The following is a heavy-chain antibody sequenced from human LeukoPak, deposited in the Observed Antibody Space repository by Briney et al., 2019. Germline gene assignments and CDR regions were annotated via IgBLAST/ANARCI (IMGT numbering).Heavy chain of an antibody. J-gene: IGHJ3*02. Sequence: PSETLSLTCTVSGGSISSYYWSWIRQPPGKGLEWIGSVSYSGNTYYNPSLKSRVTISVDTSKNQFSLKLSSVTAADTAVYYCATRTGSGFDAFDIWGQGTMITVSS. CDR2: VSYSGNT. V-gene: IGHV4-59*05. CDR1: GGSISSYY. CDR3: ATRTGSGFDAFDI. D-gene: IGHD5-12*01.